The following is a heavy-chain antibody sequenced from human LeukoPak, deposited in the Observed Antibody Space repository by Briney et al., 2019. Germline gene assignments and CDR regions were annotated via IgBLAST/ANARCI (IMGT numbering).Heavy chain of an antibody. CDR3: ARAIKVRGVIIFYY. Sequence: SSVKVSCKASGYTFTSYDINWVRQAAGQELEWMGWMNPNSGNTGYAQQFQGRVTMTRNTSISTAYMELSSLRSEDTAVYYCARAIKVRGVIIFYYWGQGDLVTVSS. CDR1: GYTFTSYD. J-gene: IGHJ4*02. CDR2: MNPNSGNT. V-gene: IGHV1-8*01. D-gene: IGHD3-10*01.